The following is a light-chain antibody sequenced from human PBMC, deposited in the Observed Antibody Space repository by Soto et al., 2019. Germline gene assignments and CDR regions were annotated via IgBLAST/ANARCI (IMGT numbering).Light chain of an antibody. CDR1: SSDVGGYNY. Sequence: QSALXQPASVSGSPGQPITISCSGTSSDVGGYNYVSWYQQHPGKAPKLMIYEVSNRPSGVSDRFFGSKFGNTASLTISGLQPGDEADYFCSSYTSSSTLIFGGGTKVTVL. CDR3: SSYTSSSTLI. V-gene: IGLV2-14*01. CDR2: EVS. J-gene: IGLJ2*01.